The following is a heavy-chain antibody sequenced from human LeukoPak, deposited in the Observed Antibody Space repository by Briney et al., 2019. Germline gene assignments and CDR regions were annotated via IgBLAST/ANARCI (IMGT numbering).Heavy chain of an antibody. V-gene: IGHV4-34*01. J-gene: IGHJ4*02. CDR3: ARAPYYYDSSGYYSY. CDR1: GGSFSGYY. CDR2: TNHSGST. D-gene: IGHD3-22*01. Sequence: PSETLSLTCAVYGGSFSGYYWSWIRQPPGKGLEWIGETNHSGSTNYNPSLKSRVTISVDTSKNQFSLKLSSVTAADTAVYYCARAPYYYDSSGYYSYWGQGTLVTVSS.